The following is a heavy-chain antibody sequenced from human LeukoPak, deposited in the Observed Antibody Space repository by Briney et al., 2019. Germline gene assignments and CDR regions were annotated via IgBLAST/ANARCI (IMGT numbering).Heavy chain of an antibody. Sequence: GGSLRLSCAASGVIFSNYDINCVRQAPGKGLERVSYISRSGDTIYYADSVKGRFTISRDDAKNSLYLQMNSLRAEDTAVYYCAKAVGGYCSSTSCYRNPPFDNWGQGTLVTVSS. CDR3: AKAVGGYCSSTSCYRNPPFDN. CDR2: ISRSGDTI. D-gene: IGHD2-2*01. V-gene: IGHV3-48*03. CDR1: GVIFSNYD. J-gene: IGHJ4*02.